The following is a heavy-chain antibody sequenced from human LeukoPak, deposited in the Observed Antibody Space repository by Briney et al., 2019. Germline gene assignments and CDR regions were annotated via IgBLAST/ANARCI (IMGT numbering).Heavy chain of an antibody. Sequence: SETLSLTCAVYGGSFSGYYWSWIRQPPGKGLEWVGEINHRGSTNYHPSLKRRVTISADTSKNQFSLKLSSVTAADTAVYYCARHGPPRAGWGRKYYYMDVWGKGTTVTISS. CDR2: INHRGST. V-gene: IGHV4-34*01. D-gene: IGHD3-16*01. CDR1: GGSFSGYY. J-gene: IGHJ6*03. CDR3: ARHGPPRAGWGRKYYYMDV.